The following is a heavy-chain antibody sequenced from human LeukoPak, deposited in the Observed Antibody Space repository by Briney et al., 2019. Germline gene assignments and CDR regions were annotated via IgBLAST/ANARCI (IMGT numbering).Heavy chain of an antibody. V-gene: IGHV3-30-3*01. D-gene: IGHD6-13*01. CDR3: ARGGGSSRPTDAFDI. CDR1: GFTFSSYA. Sequence: PGGSLRLSCAASGFTFSSYAMHWVRQAPGKGLERVAVISYDGSNKYYADSVKGRFTISRDNSKNTLYLQINSLRAEDTAVYYCARGGGSSRPTDAFDIWGQGTMVTVSS. J-gene: IGHJ3*02. CDR2: ISYDGSNK.